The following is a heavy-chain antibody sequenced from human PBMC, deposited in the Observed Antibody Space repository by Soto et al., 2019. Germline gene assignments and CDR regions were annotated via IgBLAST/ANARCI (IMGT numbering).Heavy chain of an antibody. V-gene: IGHV3-23*01. CDR1: GFTFSNYA. J-gene: IGHJ4*02. Sequence: GGSLRLSCAASGFTFSNYAMNWVRQAPGKGLEWVSGISGGSGDSTFYADSVKGRFTISRDNSKNTLHLQMNSLRTEDTAVYYCAKNQPSWATRAAFDYWGQGNLATVSS. CDR3: AKNQPSWATRAAFDY. D-gene: IGHD2-2*01. CDR2: ISGGSGDST.